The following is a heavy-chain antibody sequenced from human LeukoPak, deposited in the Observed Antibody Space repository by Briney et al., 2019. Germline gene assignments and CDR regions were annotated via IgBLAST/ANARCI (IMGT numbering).Heavy chain of an antibody. CDR3: ARPVSSSWYGGFDY. Sequence: PSETLSLTCTVSGGSISGTSYYWAWIRQSPGKGLEWIGSIYYTGSTYYNPSPKSRVTISVDTSKNQFSLKVSSVTAANTAVYYCARPVSSSWYGGFDYWGQGTLVTVSS. J-gene: IGHJ4*02. CDR1: GGSISGTSYY. V-gene: IGHV4-39*01. CDR2: IYYTGST. D-gene: IGHD6-13*01.